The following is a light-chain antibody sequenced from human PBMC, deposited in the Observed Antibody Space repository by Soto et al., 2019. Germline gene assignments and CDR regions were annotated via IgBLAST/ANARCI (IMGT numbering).Light chain of an antibody. V-gene: IGKV3-20*01. J-gene: IGKJ1*01. Sequence: EIVLTQSPGTLSLSPGERATLSCRASQSVSSSYLAWYQQKPGQAPRLLIYGAFSRATGIPDRFSGSGSGTDFTLTISRLEPEDFAVYYCQQYGRGTFGQGTKVEIK. CDR3: QQYGRGT. CDR1: QSVSSSY. CDR2: GAF.